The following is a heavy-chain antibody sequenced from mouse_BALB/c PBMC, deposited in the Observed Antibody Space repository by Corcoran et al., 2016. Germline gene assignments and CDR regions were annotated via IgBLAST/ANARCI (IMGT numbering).Heavy chain of an antibody. CDR3: ARYDYGFAY. Sequence: QIQLVQSGPELKKPGETVRISCKASGYTFTTAGMQWVQKMPGKGLKWIGWINTHSGVPKYAEDFKGWFAFSLETSVSTAYLQISNLKNEDTATYFCARYDYGFAYWGQGTLGTVSA. J-gene: IGHJ3*01. D-gene: IGHD2-4*01. CDR1: GYTFTTAG. V-gene: IGHV9-4*02. CDR2: INTHSGVP.